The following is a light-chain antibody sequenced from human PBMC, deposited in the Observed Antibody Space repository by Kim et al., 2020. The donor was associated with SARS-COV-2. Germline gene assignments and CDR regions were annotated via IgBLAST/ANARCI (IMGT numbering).Light chain of an antibody. V-gene: IGLV3-19*01. CDR2: GKN. J-gene: IGLJ1*01. CDR1: SLRSYY. Sequence: LGQTVRITCQGDSLRSYYASWYQQKPGQAPVLVIYGKNNRPSGIPDRFSGSSSGNTASLTITGAQAEDEADYYCNSRDSRGNRYVFGTGTKVTVL. CDR3: NSRDSRGNRYV.